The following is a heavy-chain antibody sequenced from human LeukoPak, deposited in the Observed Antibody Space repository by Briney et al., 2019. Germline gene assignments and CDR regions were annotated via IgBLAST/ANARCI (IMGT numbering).Heavy chain of an antibody. V-gene: IGHV3-23*01. D-gene: IGHD5-24*01. CDR2: ITADGSST. J-gene: IGHJ4*02. CDR1: GFTFRSYA. CDR3: ARTKEMATISYFDS. Sequence: GGSLRLSCAVSGFTFRSYAMKWVRQAPGKGLEWVSAITADGSSTHYTISVKGRFIISRDTPKNTLYLQMNNLRAEDTAVYHCARTKEMATISYFDSWGQGTLVTVSS.